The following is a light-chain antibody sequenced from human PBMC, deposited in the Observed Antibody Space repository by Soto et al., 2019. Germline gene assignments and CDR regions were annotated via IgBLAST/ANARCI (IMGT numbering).Light chain of an antibody. CDR2: TNN. Sequence: QSVLTQPPSASGTPGQRVTISCSGGSSNIGSHTVSWYQQLPGTAPKLLMYTNNQRPSGVPDRFSGSKSGTSASLAISALQSEDEADYYCATRDDSLNGWVFGGGTKLTVL. CDR3: ATRDDSLNGWV. V-gene: IGLV1-44*01. CDR1: SSNIGSHT. J-gene: IGLJ3*02.